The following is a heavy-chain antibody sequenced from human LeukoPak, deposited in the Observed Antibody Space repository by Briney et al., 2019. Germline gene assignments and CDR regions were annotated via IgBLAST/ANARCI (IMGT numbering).Heavy chain of an antibody. CDR1: GGSISSSNW. J-gene: IGHJ4*02. V-gene: IGHV4-4*02. CDR2: IYHSGST. CDR3: ARAAGGLYGDYEGDPDWYFDY. Sequence: SGTLSLTCAVSGGSISSSNWWSWVRQPPVKGLEWIGEIYHSGSTNYNPSLKSRVTISVDKSKNQFSLKLSSVTAADTAVYYCARAAGGLYGDYEGDPDWYFDYWGQGTLVTVSS. D-gene: IGHD4-17*01.